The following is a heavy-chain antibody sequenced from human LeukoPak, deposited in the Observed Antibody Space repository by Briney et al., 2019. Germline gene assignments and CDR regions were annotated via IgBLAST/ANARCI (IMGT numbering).Heavy chain of an antibody. J-gene: IGHJ4*02. Sequence: GGSLRLSCAASGFTFSNYAMSWVRQAPGKGLEWVANINEDGSEKYYADSVKGRFSVSRDNAKNSLYVQMNSLKAEDTAVYYCARWRWLQSEFDYWGQGALVTVSS. V-gene: IGHV3-7*01. CDR2: INEDGSEK. CDR3: ARWRWLQSEFDY. CDR1: GFTFSNYA. D-gene: IGHD5-24*01.